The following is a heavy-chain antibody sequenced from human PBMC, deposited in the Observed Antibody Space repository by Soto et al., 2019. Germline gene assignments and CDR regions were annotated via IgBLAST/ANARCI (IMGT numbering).Heavy chain of an antibody. Sequence: PSETLCLTCAVDGGSFSGYYWSWIRQHPGKGLEWIGEINHSGSTNYNPSLKSRVTISVDTSKNQFSLKLSSVTAADTAVYYCARDRVEYSSSLDYYYYYMDVWGKGTTVTVSS. D-gene: IGHD6-6*01. V-gene: IGHV4-34*01. CDR2: INHSGST. CDR1: GGSFSGYY. CDR3: ARDRVEYSSSLDYYYYYMDV. J-gene: IGHJ6*03.